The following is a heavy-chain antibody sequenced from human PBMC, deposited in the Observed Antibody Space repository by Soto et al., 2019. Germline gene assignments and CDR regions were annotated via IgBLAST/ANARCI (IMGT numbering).Heavy chain of an antibody. Sequence: EVQLLESGGGLVQPGGSLRLSCAASGFTFSSYAMSWVRQAPGKGLEWVSAISGSGGSTYYADSVKGRFTIARDSDKNTPYLQMNGLRSEDTAGYYCANGYYPDAFDLWGPGTIVPVSS. V-gene: IGHV3-23*01. J-gene: IGHJ3*01. CDR2: ISGSGGST. D-gene: IGHD4-17*01. CDR3: ANGYYPDAFDL. CDR1: GFTFSSYA.